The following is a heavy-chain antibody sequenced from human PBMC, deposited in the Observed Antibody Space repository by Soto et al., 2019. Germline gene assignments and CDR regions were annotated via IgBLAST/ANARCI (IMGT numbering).Heavy chain of an antibody. D-gene: IGHD3-9*01. CDR2: ISGSGGST. CDR1: GFTFSSYA. Sequence: EVQLLESGGGLVQPGGSLRLSCAASGFTFSSYAMSWVRQAPGKGLEWVSAISGSGGSTYYADSVKGRFTISRDNSKNTLYLQMNSLRAEDTAVYYCASQGYFDSNYGDYWGPGTLVTVSS. V-gene: IGHV3-23*01. J-gene: IGHJ4*02. CDR3: ASQGYFDSNYGDY.